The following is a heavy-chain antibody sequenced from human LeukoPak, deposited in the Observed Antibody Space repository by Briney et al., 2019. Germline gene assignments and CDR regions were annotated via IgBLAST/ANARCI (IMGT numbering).Heavy chain of an antibody. CDR3: ARSIAAAAPGDYYYYYGMDV. D-gene: IGHD6-13*01. Sequence: SETLSLTCTVSGASISSGRWYWGWVRQPPGKGLEWIGSVYSTGGACYNPSLQSRVTISVDTSKNQFSLRLNSVTAADTAVYYCARSIAAAAPGDYYYYYGMDVWGQGTTVTVSS. V-gene: IGHV4-39*07. J-gene: IGHJ6*02. CDR2: VYSTGGA. CDR1: GASISSGRWY.